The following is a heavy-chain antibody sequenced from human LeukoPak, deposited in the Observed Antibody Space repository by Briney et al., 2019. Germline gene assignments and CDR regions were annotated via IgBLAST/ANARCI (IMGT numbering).Heavy chain of an antibody. Sequence: GASVKVSCKASGYTFTSYYMHWVRQAPGQGLEWMGIINPSGGSTSYAQKFQGRVTMTRDMSTSTVYMELSSLRSEDTAVNYCARAPRLSPFDPWGQGTLVTVSS. CDR1: GYTFTSYY. J-gene: IGHJ5*02. CDR3: ARAPRLSPFDP. CDR2: INPSGGST. V-gene: IGHV1-46*01.